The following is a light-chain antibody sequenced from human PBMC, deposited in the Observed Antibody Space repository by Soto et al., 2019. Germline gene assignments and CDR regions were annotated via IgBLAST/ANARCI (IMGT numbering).Light chain of an antibody. V-gene: IGKV3D-15*01. Sequence: EIVMTQSPATLSVSPGETASLSCRASQSAGNFLAWYQQKPGQAPRLLIYYISTRATGIPARFSGSGSGTEFTLTISSLQSEDFAIYYCQQYQNLWTFGQGTKVDIK. CDR2: YIS. J-gene: IGKJ1*01. CDR1: QSAGNF. CDR3: QQYQNLWT.